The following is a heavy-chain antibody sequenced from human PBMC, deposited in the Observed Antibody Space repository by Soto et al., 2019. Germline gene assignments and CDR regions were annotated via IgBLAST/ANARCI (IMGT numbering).Heavy chain of an antibody. CDR3: ARHPGDAVLPIGLYDY. D-gene: IGHD2-2*01. Sequence: EVQLVESGGGVVRPGGSLRLSCAASGFTFDDFGVTWVRQAPGKGLEWVSGIDWNGGNTRYADSVTGRFTISRDNAKNSLYLQMNSLRADDTALYYCARHPGDAVLPIGLYDYWGQGTVVTVSS. CDR1: GFTFDDFG. V-gene: IGHV3-20*04. CDR2: IDWNGGNT. J-gene: IGHJ4*02.